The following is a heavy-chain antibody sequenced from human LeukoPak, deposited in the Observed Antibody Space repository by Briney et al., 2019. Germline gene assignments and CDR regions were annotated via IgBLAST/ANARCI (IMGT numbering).Heavy chain of an antibody. J-gene: IGHJ4*02. CDR1: GYTFTNHY. CDR3: AREESGGYFDY. D-gene: IGHD2-8*02. V-gene: IGHV1-46*01. Sequence: ASVKVSCKASGYTFTNHYMHWVRQAPGQGLEWMGLSNPTGSSTNYAQKFRGRVTMTRDTSTTTVYMELSSLRSEDTAVYYCAREESGGYFDYWGQGTLVTVSS. CDR2: SNPTGSST.